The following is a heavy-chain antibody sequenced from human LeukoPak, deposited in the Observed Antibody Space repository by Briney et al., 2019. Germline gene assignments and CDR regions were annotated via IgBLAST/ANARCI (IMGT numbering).Heavy chain of an antibody. D-gene: IGHD2-21*02. CDR1: GFTFSDYY. V-gene: IGHV3-11*04. J-gene: IGHJ4*02. CDR3: ATSRDWRVES. Sequence: PGGSLRLSCAVSGFTFSDYYMSWIRQAPGKGLEWLSYISSSGSTIYYADSVKGRFTISRDNVKNFLFLQMNSLRDEDTAVYYCATSRDWRVESWGRGIAVTVSS. CDR2: ISSSGSTI.